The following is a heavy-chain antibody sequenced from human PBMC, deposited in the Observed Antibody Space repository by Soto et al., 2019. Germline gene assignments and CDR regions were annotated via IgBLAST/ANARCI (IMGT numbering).Heavy chain of an antibody. D-gene: IGHD3-22*01. Sequence: QVQLQESGPGLVKPSETLSLTCTVSGGSISSYYWSWIRQPPGKGLEWIGYIYYSGSTNYNPSLKRGSTISVDASHNEFSLKLRSVTAAVTAVYYCAGRDSRAFDYRGQGTLVTVSS. CDR2: IYYSGST. CDR1: GGSISSYY. J-gene: IGHJ4*02. CDR3: AGRDSRAFDY. V-gene: IGHV4-59*01.